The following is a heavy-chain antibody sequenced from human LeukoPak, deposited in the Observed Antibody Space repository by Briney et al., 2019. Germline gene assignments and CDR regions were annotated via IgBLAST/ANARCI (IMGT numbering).Heavy chain of an antibody. V-gene: IGHV3-7*03. CDR2: IKQDGSEK. CDR1: GFTFSSYW. D-gene: IGHD5-12*01. Sequence: PGGSLRLSCAASGFTFSSYWMSWVRQAPGKGLEWVANIKQDGSEKYYVDSVKGRFTIPRDNAKNSLYLQMNSLRAEDTAVYYCAKWRSIVATSYFDLWGRGTLVTVSS. CDR3: AKWRSIVATSYFDL. J-gene: IGHJ2*01.